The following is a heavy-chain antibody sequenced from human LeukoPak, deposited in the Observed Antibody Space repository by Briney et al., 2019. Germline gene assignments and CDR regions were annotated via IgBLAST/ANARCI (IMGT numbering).Heavy chain of an antibody. CDR1: GGSISSSSYY. V-gene: IGHV4-39*07. J-gene: IGHJ5*02. CDR2: IYYSGST. D-gene: IGHD2-15*01. Sequence: SETLSLTCTVSGGSISSSSYYWGWIRQPPGKGLEWIGSIYYSGSTYYTPSLKSRVTISVDTSKNQFSLKLSSVTAADTAVYYCAGAGRTKFDPWGQGTLVTVSS. CDR3: AGAGRTKFDP.